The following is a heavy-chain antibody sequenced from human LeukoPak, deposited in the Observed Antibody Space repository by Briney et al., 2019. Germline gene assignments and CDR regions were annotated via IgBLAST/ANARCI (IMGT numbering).Heavy chain of an antibody. V-gene: IGHV3-23*01. CDR3: ARGGQRYFDL. Sequence: PGGSLRLSCAASGFTFSRSTMSWVRQAPGKGLEWVSGIHDGGEITYYADSVKDRFTISRDNSKNTFYLQMSSLRAEDTAIYYCARGGQRYFDLWGQGTLVTVSS. J-gene: IGHJ4*02. CDR1: GFTFSRST. D-gene: IGHD3-9*01. CDR2: IHDGGEIT.